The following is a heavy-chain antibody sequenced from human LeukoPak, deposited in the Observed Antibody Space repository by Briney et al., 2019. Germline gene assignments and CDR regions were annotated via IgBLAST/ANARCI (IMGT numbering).Heavy chain of an antibody. Sequence: SQTLSLTCAISGDSVSTYSAACNWIRQSPSRGLEWLGRTYYRSKWYNEYAVFVKSRITINPDTSKNQFSLQLNSVTPEDTAVYYCARDYYYGMDVWGQGTTVTVSS. CDR1: GDSVSTYSAA. J-gene: IGHJ6*02. CDR2: TYYRSKWYN. V-gene: IGHV6-1*01. CDR3: ARDYYYGMDV.